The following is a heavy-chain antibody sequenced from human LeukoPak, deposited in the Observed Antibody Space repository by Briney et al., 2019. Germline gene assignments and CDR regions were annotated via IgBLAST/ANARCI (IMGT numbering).Heavy chain of an antibody. J-gene: IGHJ3*02. CDR2: IDHSGST. CDR1: GGSFSGYY. Sequence: SETLSLTCAVYGGSFSGYYWSWIRQPPGKGLEWIGEIDHSGSTNYNPSLKSRVTISVDTSKNQFSLKLSSVTAADTAVYYCARDVDTPMVDPFDIWGQGTMVTVSS. V-gene: IGHV4-34*01. D-gene: IGHD5-18*01. CDR3: ARDVDTPMVDPFDI.